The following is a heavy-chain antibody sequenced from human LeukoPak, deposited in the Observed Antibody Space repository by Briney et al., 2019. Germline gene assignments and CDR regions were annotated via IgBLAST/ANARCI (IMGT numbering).Heavy chain of an antibody. CDR3: ARGGVSGWQWYFDL. V-gene: IGHV3-53*01. CDR2: LYRGGST. Sequence: GGSLRLSCVASDFSFSDNYMNWVRQAPGKGLEWVSCLYRGGSTYYADSVKGRFTISRDNSRNTLNLQMNSLRAEDTAVYYCARGGVSGWQWYFDLWGRGTLVTVSS. D-gene: IGHD6-19*01. J-gene: IGHJ2*01. CDR1: DFSFSDNY.